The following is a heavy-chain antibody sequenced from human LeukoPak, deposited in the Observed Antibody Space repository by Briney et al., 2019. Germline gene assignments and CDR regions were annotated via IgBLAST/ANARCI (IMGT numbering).Heavy chain of an antibody. V-gene: IGHV4-34*01. CDR3: ARDRMASITIFGVVIRPNWFDP. CDR1: GGSFSGYY. Sequence: PSETLSLTCAVYGGSFSGYYWSWIRQPPGKGLEWMGEINHSGSTNYNPSLKSRVTISVDTSKTQFSLKLSSVTAADTAVYYCARDRMASITIFGVVIRPNWFDPWGQGTLVTVSS. D-gene: IGHD3-3*01. J-gene: IGHJ5*02. CDR2: INHSGST.